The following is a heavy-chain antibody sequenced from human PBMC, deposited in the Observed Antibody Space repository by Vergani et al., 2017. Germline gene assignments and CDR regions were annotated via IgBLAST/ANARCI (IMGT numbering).Heavy chain of an antibody. CDR3: TRDYCSSTSCYAGDYYYGMDV. J-gene: IGHJ6*02. CDR1: GFTFGDYA. V-gene: IGHV3-49*05. Sequence: EVQLVESGGGLVKPGRSLRLSCTASGFTFGDYAMSWFRQAPGKGLEWVGFIRSKAYGGTTEYAASVKGRFTISRDDSKSIAYLQMNSLKTEDTAEYYCTRDYCSSTSCYAGDYYYGMDVWGQGTAVAVSS. CDR2: IRSKAYGGTT. D-gene: IGHD2-2*01.